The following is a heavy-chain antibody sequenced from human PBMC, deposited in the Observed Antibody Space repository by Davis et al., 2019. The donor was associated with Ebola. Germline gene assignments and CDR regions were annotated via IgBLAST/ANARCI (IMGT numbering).Heavy chain of an antibody. D-gene: IGHD2-2*01. CDR1: GFTFSNAW. J-gene: IGHJ4*02. CDR3: TTAGDSVVVPAAADY. CDR2: IKSKTDGGTT. Sequence: GASLKISCAASGFTFSNAWMNWVRQAPGRGLEWVGRIKSKTDGGTTDYAAPVKGRSTISRDDSKNTLYLQMNSLKTEDTAVYYCTTAGDSVVVPAAADYWGQGTLVTVSS. V-gene: IGHV3-15*07.